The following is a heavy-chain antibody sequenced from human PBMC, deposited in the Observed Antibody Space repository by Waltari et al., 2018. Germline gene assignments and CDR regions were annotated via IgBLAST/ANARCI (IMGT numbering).Heavy chain of an antibody. D-gene: IGHD1-7*01. V-gene: IGHV4-34*01. CDR3: ARAGGWNYVRRWFGP. Sequence: QVQLQQWGAGLLKPSETLSLTCAVYGGSFSGYYWSWIRQPPGKGLEWIGEINHSGSTNYNPSLKSRVTISVDTSKNQFSLKLSSVTAADTAVYYCARAGGWNYVRRWFGPWGQGTLVTVSS. CDR2: INHSGST. J-gene: IGHJ5*02. CDR1: GGSFSGYY.